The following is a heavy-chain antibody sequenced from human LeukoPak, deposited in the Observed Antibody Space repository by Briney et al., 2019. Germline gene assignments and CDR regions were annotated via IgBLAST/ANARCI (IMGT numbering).Heavy chain of an antibody. CDR1: GFTFSSYG. Sequence: GGSLRLSCAASGFTFSSYGMHWVRQAPGKGLEWVAVIRYDGSNKYYADSVKGRFTISRDNSKNTLYLQMNSLRAEDTAVYYCARETGGRPTYYYGSGSYLRWFDPWGQGTLVTVSS. D-gene: IGHD3-10*01. CDR3: ARETGGRPTYYYGSGSYLRWFDP. V-gene: IGHV3-33*01. J-gene: IGHJ5*02. CDR2: IRYDGSNK.